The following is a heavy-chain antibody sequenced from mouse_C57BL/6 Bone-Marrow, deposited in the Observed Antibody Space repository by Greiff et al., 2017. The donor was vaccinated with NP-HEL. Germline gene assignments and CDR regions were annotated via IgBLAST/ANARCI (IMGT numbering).Heavy chain of an antibody. CDR1: GFSLTSYG. D-gene: IGHD2-1*01. V-gene: IGHV2-2*01. CDR2: IWSGGST. Sequence: QVQLQQSGPGLVQPSQSLSITCTASGFSLTSYGVHWVRQSPGKGLEWLGVIWSGGSTDYNAAFISRLSIIKDNSKSQVFFKKNSLQADDTAIYYCARNWLGDGNSWFAYWGQGTLVTVSA. J-gene: IGHJ3*01. CDR3: ARNWLGDGNSWFAY.